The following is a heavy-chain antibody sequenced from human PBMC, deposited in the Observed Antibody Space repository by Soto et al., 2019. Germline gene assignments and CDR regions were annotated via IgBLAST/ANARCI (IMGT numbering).Heavy chain of an antibody. J-gene: IGHJ5*02. Sequence: SETLSLTCTVSGGSITDYSWVWIRQPAGKGLEWIGRIFSSGSTNYNPSLKGRITMSLDTSKNQFSLKLNSATATDTAVYFCAREQGGVVTADNWFDPWGQGNLVTVSS. CDR1: GGSITDYS. V-gene: IGHV4-4*07. CDR2: IFSSGST. D-gene: IGHD2-21*02. CDR3: AREQGGVVTADNWFDP.